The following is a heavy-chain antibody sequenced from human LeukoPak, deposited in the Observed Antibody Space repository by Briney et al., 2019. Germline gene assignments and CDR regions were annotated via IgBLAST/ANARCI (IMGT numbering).Heavy chain of an antibody. CDR3: ASGSSGWYGGYFDY. J-gene: IGHJ4*02. Sequence: GGSLRLSCAASGFTFSSYSMNWVRQAPGKGLEWVSYISTGSSIIHYADSVKGPFTISRDNAKNSLYLQMNSLRAEDTAVYYCASGSSGWYGGYFDYWGRGTLVTVSS. V-gene: IGHV3-48*01. D-gene: IGHD6-19*01. CDR2: ISTGSSII. CDR1: GFTFSSYS.